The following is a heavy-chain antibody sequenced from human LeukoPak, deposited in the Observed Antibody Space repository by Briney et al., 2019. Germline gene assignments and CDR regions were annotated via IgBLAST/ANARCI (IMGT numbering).Heavy chain of an antibody. V-gene: IGHV3-21*01. CDR1: GFTFSSYS. D-gene: IGHD3-22*01. J-gene: IGHJ3*02. Sequence: GGSLRLSCAASGFTFSSYSMNWVRQAPGKGLEWVSSISSSSSYIYYADSVKGRFTTSRDNAKNSLYLQMNSLRAEDTAVYYCARIYDNDAFDIWGQGTMVTVSS. CDR2: ISSSSSYI. CDR3: ARIYDNDAFDI.